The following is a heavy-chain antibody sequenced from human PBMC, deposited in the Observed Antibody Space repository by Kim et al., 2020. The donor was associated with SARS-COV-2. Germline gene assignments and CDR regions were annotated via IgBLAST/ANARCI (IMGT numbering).Heavy chain of an antibody. Sequence: GGSLRLSCAASGFTFSSYAMSWVRQAPGKGLEWVSAISGSGGSTYYADSVKGRFTISRDNSKNTLYLQMNSLRAEDTAVYYCAKETYCGGDCPAVYYGMDVWGQGTTVTVSS. D-gene: IGHD2-21*02. CDR2: ISGSGGST. J-gene: IGHJ6*02. CDR3: AKETYCGGDCPAVYYGMDV. CDR1: GFTFSSYA. V-gene: IGHV3-23*01.